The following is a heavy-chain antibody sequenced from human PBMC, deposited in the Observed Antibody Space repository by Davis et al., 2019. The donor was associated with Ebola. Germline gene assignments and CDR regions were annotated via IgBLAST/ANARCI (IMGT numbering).Heavy chain of an antibody. CDR1: GYTFTSYD. V-gene: IGHV1-8*01. J-gene: IGHJ4*02. D-gene: IGHD5-18*01. CDR3: ARNGYSYGVLDY. Sequence: ASVPVSCKASGYTFTSYDIHWVRQATGQGIEWMGWMNPNSGNTGYAQKFQGRVTMTRNTSISTAYMELSSLRSEDTAVYYCARNGYSYGVLDYWGQGTLVTVSS. CDR2: MNPNSGNT.